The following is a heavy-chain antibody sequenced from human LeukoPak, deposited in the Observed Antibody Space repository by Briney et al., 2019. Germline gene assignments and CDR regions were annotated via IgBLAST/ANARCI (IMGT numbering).Heavy chain of an antibody. Sequence: PGGSLRLSCVASGFTFSNYWMHWVRQPPGKGLVWVSRIYVDGRTTNYADSVKGRFTISRDSAKNTVYLEMNSLSVEDTATYYCIRDFRSADLWGRGTLVTVTS. V-gene: IGHV3-74*01. CDR3: IRDFRSADL. CDR1: GFTFSNYW. J-gene: IGHJ5*02. CDR2: IYVDGRTT.